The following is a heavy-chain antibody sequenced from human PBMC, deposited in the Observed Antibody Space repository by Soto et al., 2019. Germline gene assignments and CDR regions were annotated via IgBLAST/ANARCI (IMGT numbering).Heavy chain of an antibody. J-gene: IGHJ6*02. D-gene: IGHD3-10*01. CDR2: IKEDGSEK. CDR1: GFTFSNYW. V-gene: IGHV3-7*04. Sequence: PGGSMRLSCTASGFTFSNYWMTWVRQAPGKGLEWVANIKEDGSEKYFVDSVKGRFTISKDNAKNSLYLQMNSLRVEDTAVYYCARCSSGSYYFDYYYYYGMDVWGQGTTVTVSS. CDR3: ARCSSGSYYFDYYYYYGMDV.